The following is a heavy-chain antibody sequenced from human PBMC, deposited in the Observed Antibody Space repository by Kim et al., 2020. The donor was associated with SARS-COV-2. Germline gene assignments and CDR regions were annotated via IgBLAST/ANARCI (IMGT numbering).Heavy chain of an antibody. J-gene: IGHJ6*02. CDR2: ISSSGSTI. CDR3: AGDSGYSYGYIFYYYGMDV. Sequence: GGSLRLSCAASGFTFSSYEMNWVRQAPGKGLEWVSYISSSGSTIYYADSVKGRFTISRDNAKNSLYLQMNSLRAEDTAVYYCAGDSGYSYGYIFYYYGMDVWGQGTTVTVSS. V-gene: IGHV3-48*03. CDR1: GFTFSSYE. D-gene: IGHD5-18*01.